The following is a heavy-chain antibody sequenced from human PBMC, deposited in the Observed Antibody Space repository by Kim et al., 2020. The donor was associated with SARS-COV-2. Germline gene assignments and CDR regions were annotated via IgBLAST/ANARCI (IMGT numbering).Heavy chain of an antibody. J-gene: IGHJ6*02. CDR3: ARGKKDWGEWLRYGYYYYGMDV. V-gene: IGHV4-34*01. D-gene: IGHD3-3*01. CDR2: INHSGST. CDR1: GGSFSGYY. Sequence: SETLSLTCAVYGGSFSGYYWSWIRQPPGKGLEWIGEINHSGSTNYNPSLKSRVTISVDTSKNQFSLKLSSVTAADTAVYYCARGKKDWGEWLRYGYYYYGMDVWGQGTTVTVSS.